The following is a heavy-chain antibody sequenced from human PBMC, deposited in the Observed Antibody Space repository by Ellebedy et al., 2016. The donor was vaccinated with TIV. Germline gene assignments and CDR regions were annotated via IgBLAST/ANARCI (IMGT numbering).Heavy chain of an antibody. CDR1: GFNFRSYW. CDR3: ARRASYGDYAVQVNPWFDP. Sequence: GESLKISRAASGFNFRSYWMTWVRQAPGKGLEWVAKIRQEGDEIYYVESVKGRFTISRDNAKNSLFIQMNSLRVEDTAVYYCARRASYGDYAVQVNPWFDPWGQGTLVTVSS. V-gene: IGHV3-7*01. CDR2: IRQEGDEI. D-gene: IGHD4-17*01. J-gene: IGHJ5*02.